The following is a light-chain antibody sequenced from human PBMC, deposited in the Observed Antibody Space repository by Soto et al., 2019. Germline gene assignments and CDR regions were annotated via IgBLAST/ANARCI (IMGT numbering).Light chain of an antibody. CDR3: LQYSTWPPLYT. CDR2: DAS. Sequence: EIVLTQSPATLSLSPGERATLSCRASQSVSNYLAWYQQKPGQAPRLLIYDASNRATDIPDRFSGSGSGTDFTLTISSLQSSDLAVYYCLQYSTWPPLYTFGQGTKLEIK. V-gene: IGKV3-11*01. J-gene: IGKJ2*01. CDR1: QSVSNY.